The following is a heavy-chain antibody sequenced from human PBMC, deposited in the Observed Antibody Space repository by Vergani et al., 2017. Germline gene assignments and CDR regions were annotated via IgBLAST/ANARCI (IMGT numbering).Heavy chain of an antibody. J-gene: IGHJ4*02. CDR1: GFTLSNYG. D-gene: IGHD3-10*01. CDR3: AKNFWSELXYHGSSTPGEFDF. V-gene: IGHV3-30*02. Sequence: QVQVVESGGGVVQPGGSLTLSCAASGFTLSNYGMHWVRQAPGKGLEWVAFLRYDGITTQYVDSGKGRFIISRDNSKNTLYLKMSSLRREDTAMYYCAKNFWSELXYHGSSTPGEFDFWGQGTLVTVSS. CDR2: LRYDGITT.